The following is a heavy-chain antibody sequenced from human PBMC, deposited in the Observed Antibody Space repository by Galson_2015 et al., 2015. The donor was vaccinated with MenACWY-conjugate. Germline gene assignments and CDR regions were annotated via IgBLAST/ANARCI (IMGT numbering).Heavy chain of an antibody. CDR2: IDWRDNK. CDR3: ARMHIVLDATDAFDI. Sequence: PALVKPTQTLTLTCAFSGFSLSTYEMCIYWVRQPPGKALEWLARIDWRDNKYYTTSLKTRLTISKDTSTNQVVLTMTNVDPVDTATYYCARMHIVLDATDAFDIWGQGTMVTVSS. V-gene: IGHV2-70*11. CDR1: GFSLSTYEMC. J-gene: IGHJ3*02. D-gene: IGHD3-22*01.